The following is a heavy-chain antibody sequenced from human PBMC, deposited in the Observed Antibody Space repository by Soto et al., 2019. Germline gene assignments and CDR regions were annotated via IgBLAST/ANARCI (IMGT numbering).Heavy chain of an antibody. D-gene: IGHD3-22*01. CDR2: IYDSGIT. V-gene: IGHV4-59*01. J-gene: IGHJ4*02. CDR1: GRSINSYY. CDR3: ARTYDSNGYANEFDS. Sequence: PSETLSLTCNVSGRSINSYYWSWVRQPPGKGLEWIGYIYDSGITSYNPPLKSRVTMSADTSKNQFSLKLTSVTGADTAVYYCARTYDSNGYANEFDSWGQGILVTVSS.